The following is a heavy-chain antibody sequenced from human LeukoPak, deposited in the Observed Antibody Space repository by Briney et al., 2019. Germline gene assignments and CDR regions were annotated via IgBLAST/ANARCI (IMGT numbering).Heavy chain of an antibody. J-gene: IGHJ6*03. Sequence: SETLSLTCTVSGGSISSYYWSWIRQPPGKGLEWIGYIYYSGSTNYNPSLKSRVTISVDTSKNQFSLKLSSVTAADTAVYYCARRVVVVPAASYYYYYYYMDVWGEGTTVTVSS. D-gene: IGHD2-2*01. V-gene: IGHV4-59*08. CDR1: GGSISSYY. CDR3: ARRVVVVPAASYYYYYYYMDV. CDR2: IYYSGST.